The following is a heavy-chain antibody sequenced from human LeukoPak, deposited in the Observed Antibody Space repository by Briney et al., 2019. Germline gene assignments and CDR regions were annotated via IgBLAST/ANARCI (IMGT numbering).Heavy chain of an antibody. CDR2: ISGSGGST. V-gene: IGHV3-23*01. CDR1: GFTFSSYA. Sequence: PGGSLRLSCAASGFTFSSYAMSWVRQAPGKGLEWVSAISGSGGSTYYADSVKGRFTISRDNSKNTLYLQMSNLRAEDTAIYYCRRGHYDGYAWDQGTLVTVSS. D-gene: IGHD5-24*01. J-gene: IGHJ5*02. CDR3: RRGHYDGYA.